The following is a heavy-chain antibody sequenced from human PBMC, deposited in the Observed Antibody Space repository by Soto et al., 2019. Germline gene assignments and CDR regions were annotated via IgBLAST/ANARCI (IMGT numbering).Heavy chain of an antibody. J-gene: IGHJ4*02. Sequence: QVQLVQSGAEVKKPGSSVKVSCKASGGPFRSYAISWVRQAPGQGLEWMGGIIPIFGTANYAQKFQGRVTITADESTSTAYMELSSLRSEDTAVYYCASSIAAAVFLAYWGQGTLVTVSS. CDR3: ASSIAAAVFLAY. D-gene: IGHD6-13*01. CDR2: IIPIFGTA. V-gene: IGHV1-69*01. CDR1: GGPFRSYA.